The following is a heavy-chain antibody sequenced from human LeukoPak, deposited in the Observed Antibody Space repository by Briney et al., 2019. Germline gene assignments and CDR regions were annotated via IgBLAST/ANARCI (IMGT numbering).Heavy chain of an antibody. Sequence: GGSLRLSCAASGFSFSTYTMNWVRQAPGKGLEWVSVIAGSDGFTQYADSVKGRFTISRDNSKNTVYLQMNRLRVEDTALYYCVRSLDYWGQGTLVTVSS. V-gene: IGHV3-23*01. CDR3: VRSLDY. CDR1: GFSFSTYT. J-gene: IGHJ4*02. CDR2: IAGSDGFT.